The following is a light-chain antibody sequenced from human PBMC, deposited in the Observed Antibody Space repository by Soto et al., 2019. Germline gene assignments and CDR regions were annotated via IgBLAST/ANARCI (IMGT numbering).Light chain of an antibody. CDR2: QAS. CDR1: QSISIW. V-gene: IGKV1-5*03. CDR3: QQYDRYSYT. J-gene: IGKJ2*01. Sequence: DIQMTQSPSTLSASVGDRVIMTCRASQSISIWLAWYQKKPGKAPKLLIYQASRLESGVPSRFSGSGSGTEFTLTISSLQPDDFATYYCQQYDRYSYTFGQGTNLEI.